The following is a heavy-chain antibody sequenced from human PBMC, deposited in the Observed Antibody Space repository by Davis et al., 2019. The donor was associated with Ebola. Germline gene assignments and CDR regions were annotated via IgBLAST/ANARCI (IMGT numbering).Heavy chain of an antibody. J-gene: IGHJ4*02. V-gene: IGHV1-69*02. D-gene: IGHD5-12*01. CDR3: SKQGFSGYNYFDS. CDR1: GYTFTGYY. CDR2: INPILGVA. Sequence: AASVKVSCKASGYTFTGYYMHWVRQAPGQGLEWMGRINPILGVADYAQKFQGRVTITADKSTVTAFLKLISLRSEDTAVYYCSKQGFSGYNYFDSWGQGTLVTVSS.